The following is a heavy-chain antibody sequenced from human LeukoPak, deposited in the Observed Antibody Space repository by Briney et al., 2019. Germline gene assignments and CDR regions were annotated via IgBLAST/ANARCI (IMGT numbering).Heavy chain of an antibody. CDR2: IIPIFGTA. D-gene: IGHD3-22*01. CDR3: ARDSSGYYSHFDY. V-gene: IGHV1-69*13. CDR1: GYTFTSYG. Sequence: SVKVSCKASGYTFTSYGISWVRQAPGQGLEWMGGIIPIFGTANYAQKFQGRVTITADESTSTAYMELSSLRSEDTAVYYCARDSSGYYSHFDYWGQGTLVTVSS. J-gene: IGHJ4*02.